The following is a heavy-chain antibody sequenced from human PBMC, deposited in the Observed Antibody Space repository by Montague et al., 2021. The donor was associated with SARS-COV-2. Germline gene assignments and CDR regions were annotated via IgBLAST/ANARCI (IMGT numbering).Heavy chain of an antibody. J-gene: IGHJ6*02. CDR3: ARGPGRITIFGVVTRYGMDV. CDR2: IYYSGST. V-gene: IGHV4-61*01. CDR1: GGSVSSCSYY. Sequence: SETLSLTCIVSGGSVSSCSYYWSWIRQPPGKGLEWIGYIYYSGSTNYNPSLKSRVTISVDTSKNQFSLKLSSVTAADTAVYYCARGPGRITIFGVVTRYGMDVWGQGTTVTVSS. D-gene: IGHD3-3*01.